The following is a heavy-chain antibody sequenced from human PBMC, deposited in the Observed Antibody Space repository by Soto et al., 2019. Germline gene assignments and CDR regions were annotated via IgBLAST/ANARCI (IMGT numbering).Heavy chain of an antibody. J-gene: IGHJ6*02. V-gene: IGHV4-39*01. D-gene: IGHD2-2*03. CDR2: IYSTENT. Sequence: QLQLQESGPGLVKPSETLSLTCTVSGGSVSSNSYSWGWIRQSPGKGLEWIGIIYSTENTYYHPSLLCRVPISADTSMNEFSLRLSSVTAADTAVYYCARLNGYCVSTGCHGYYGMDVWGQGTTVTVSS. CDR1: GGSVSSNSYS. CDR3: ARLNGYCVSTGCHGYYGMDV.